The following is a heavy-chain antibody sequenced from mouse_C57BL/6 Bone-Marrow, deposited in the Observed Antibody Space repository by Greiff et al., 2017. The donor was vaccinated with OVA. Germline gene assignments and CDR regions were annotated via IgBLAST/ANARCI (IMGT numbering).Heavy chain of an antibody. Sequence: EVKLMESGGDLVKPGGSLKLSCAASGFTFSSYGMSWVRQTPDKRLEWVATISSGGSYTYYPDSVKGRFTISRDNTKNTLYLQMSSLKSKNTAMYYCARRVYYFDYWGQGTTLTVSS. CDR3: ARRVYYFDY. J-gene: IGHJ2*01. CDR2: ISSGGSYT. CDR1: GFTFSSYG. V-gene: IGHV5-6*02.